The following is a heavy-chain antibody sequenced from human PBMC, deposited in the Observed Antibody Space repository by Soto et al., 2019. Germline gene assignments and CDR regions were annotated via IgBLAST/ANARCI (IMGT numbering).Heavy chain of an antibody. CDR1: GFTVSRNY. V-gene: IGHV3-53*01. J-gene: IGHJ6*02. D-gene: IGHD2-21*02. CDR3: ARDNCGGDCYPDFLGKDV. Sequence: GGSPRLSCAASGFTVSRNYMSWVRLAPGKGLEWVAVFNSVGSTYYADSVKGRFTISRDNFKNTLYLQMNSLRAEDTAVYYCARDNCGGDCYPDFLGKDVWGQGTTVTVSS. CDR2: FNSVGST.